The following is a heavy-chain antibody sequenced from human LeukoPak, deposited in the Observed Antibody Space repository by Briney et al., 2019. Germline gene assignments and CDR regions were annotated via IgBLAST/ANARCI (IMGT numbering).Heavy chain of an antibody. CDR3: ARLPGLRYQIDY. V-gene: IGHV1-2*06. CDR1: GYTFTGYY. D-gene: IGHD5-12*01. Sequence: ASVKVSCKASGYTFTGYYMHWVRQAPGQGLEWMGRINPNSGVTNYAQKFQGRVTMTRDTSISTAYMELSRLRSDDTAVYYCARLPGLRYQIDYWGQGTLVTVSS. J-gene: IGHJ4*02. CDR2: INPNSGVT.